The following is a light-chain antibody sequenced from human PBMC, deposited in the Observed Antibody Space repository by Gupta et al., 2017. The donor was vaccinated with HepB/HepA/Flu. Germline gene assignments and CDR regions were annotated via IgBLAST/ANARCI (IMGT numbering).Light chain of an antibody. Sequence: IVLTHSPGTLSLSPGERATLSCRTSQSISSSYLAGYQQQPGQAPRILIYCASSRATGGPDRSISSSSCTDFTPIISSLESADVVVYYCRHHSRTSPGTFGRGTKVDIK. CDR3: RHHSRTSPGT. CDR1: QSISSSY. CDR2: CAS. V-gene: IGKV3-20*01. J-gene: IGKJ4*01.